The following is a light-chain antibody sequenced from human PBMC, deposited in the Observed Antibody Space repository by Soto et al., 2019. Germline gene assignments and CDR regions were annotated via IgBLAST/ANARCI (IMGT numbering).Light chain of an antibody. CDR1: QSVRSN. J-gene: IGKJ1*01. V-gene: IGKV3-11*01. Sequence: EIVLTQSPATLSLSPGERATLSCRASQSVRSNLAWYQQKPGQAPRLLIYDASNRATGIPGRFSGSGSGTDFTLTITNLEPEDFAVYYCQQRSSWTWTFGQGAKVEIK. CDR3: QQRSSWTWT. CDR2: DAS.